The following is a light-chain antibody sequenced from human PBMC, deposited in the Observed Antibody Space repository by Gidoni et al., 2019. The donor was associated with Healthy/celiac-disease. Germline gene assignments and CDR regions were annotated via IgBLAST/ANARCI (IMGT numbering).Light chain of an antibody. CDR1: QSVSSN. Sequence: EIVMTHSPATLSVSPGERATRSCRANQSVSSNLAWYQQKPGQAPRLLIYGASTRATGIPARFSGSGSGTEFTLTISSLQSEDFAVYYCQQYNNWRTFGQGTKVEIK. J-gene: IGKJ1*01. V-gene: IGKV3-15*01. CDR2: GAS. CDR3: QQYNNWRT.